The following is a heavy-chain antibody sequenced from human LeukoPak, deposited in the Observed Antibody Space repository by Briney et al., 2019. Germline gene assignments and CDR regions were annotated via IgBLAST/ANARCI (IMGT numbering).Heavy chain of an antibody. CDR2: IIPIFGTA. J-gene: IGHJ4*02. V-gene: IGHV1-69*05. CDR1: GCTFSSYA. CDR3: ARAYYYDSSGWSFDY. Sequence: ASVKVSCKASGCTFSSYAISWVRQAPGQGLEWMGRIIPIFGTANYAQKFQGRVTITTDESTSTAYMELSSLRSEDTAVYYCARAYYYDSSGWSFDYWGQGTLVTVSS. D-gene: IGHD3-22*01.